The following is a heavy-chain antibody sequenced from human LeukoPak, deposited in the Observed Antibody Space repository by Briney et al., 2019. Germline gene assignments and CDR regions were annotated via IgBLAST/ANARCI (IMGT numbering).Heavy chain of an antibody. CDR2: IGGSSSSL. V-gene: IGHV3-21*01. CDR3: AREAGQDYGALDAFDV. D-gene: IGHD4-17*01. J-gene: IGHJ3*01. Sequence: GGSLRLSCAASGFTFSIYSMNWVRQAPGKGLEWVSSIGGSSSSLYYAESVKGRFTISRDNARNSLYLQMNSLRAEDTAVYYCAREAGQDYGALDAFDVWGQGTMVTVSS. CDR1: GFTFSIYS.